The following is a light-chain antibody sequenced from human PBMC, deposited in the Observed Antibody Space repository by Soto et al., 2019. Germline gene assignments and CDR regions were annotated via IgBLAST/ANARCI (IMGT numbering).Light chain of an antibody. CDR3: QHYNSYSEA. Sequence: DIQLTQSPSFLSASVGERVSITCRARQGINSFLSWYQQEPGKAPNLLIYKASTLKSGVPSRFSGSGSGTEFTLTISSLQPDDFATYYCQHYNSYSEAFGQGTKVDI. V-gene: IGKV1-5*03. J-gene: IGKJ1*01. CDR1: QGINSF. CDR2: KAS.